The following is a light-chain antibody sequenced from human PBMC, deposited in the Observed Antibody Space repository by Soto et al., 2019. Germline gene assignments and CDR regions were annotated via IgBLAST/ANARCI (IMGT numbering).Light chain of an antibody. V-gene: IGLV7-46*01. CDR3: FLSDRGARV. CDR2: DTS. J-gene: IGLJ3*02. CDR1: TGPVTSGHY. Sequence: QAVVTQEPSLTVSPGGTVTLTCGSSTGPVTSGHYPYWFQQKLGQAPRTLIYDTSNKHSWTPARFSGSLLGGKAALTLSGAQPEDVAEYYCFLSDRGARVFGGGTKLTVL.